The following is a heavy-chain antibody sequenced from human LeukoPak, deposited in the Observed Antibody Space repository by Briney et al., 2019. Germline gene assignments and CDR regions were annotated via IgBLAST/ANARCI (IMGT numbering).Heavy chain of an antibody. Sequence: GGSLRLSCAASGFTFSSYAMSWVRQAPGKGLEWVSAITDSGGTTYYADSVKGRFTISRDNSKNALYLQMNSLRAEDTAVYYCARTGDCTNGICYTADFDYWGQGTLVTVSS. J-gene: IGHJ4*02. CDR1: GFTFSSYA. D-gene: IGHD2-8*01. V-gene: IGHV3-23*01. CDR2: ITDSGGTT. CDR3: ARTGDCTNGICYTADFDY.